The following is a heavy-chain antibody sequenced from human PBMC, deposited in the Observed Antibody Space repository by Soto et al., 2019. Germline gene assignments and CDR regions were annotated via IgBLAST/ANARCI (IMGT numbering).Heavy chain of an antibody. Sequence: QLQLQESGPGLVKPSETLSLTCSLSGGSISSTFYYWGWIRQPPGKGLEWLGSSYYSGTTFYNTSRKVRATISIVTSKNPFSMMLTSVTATNTAVYFCARQKWEQPKWFDPWGQGTLVTVSS. V-gene: IGHV4-39*01. CDR3: ARQKWEQPKWFDP. CDR1: GGSISSTFYY. D-gene: IGHD1-26*01. CDR2: SYYSGTT. J-gene: IGHJ5*02.